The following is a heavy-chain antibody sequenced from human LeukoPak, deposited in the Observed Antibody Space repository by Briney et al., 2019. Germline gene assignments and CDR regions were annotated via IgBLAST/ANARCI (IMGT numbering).Heavy chain of an antibody. CDR2: INWNGGST. CDR3: ARGTGTVYYYYGMDV. J-gene: IGHJ6*02. CDR1: GFTFDDYG. D-gene: IGHD1-7*01. Sequence: GGSLRLSCAASGFTFDDYGMSWVRQAPGKGLEWVSGINWNGGSTGYADSVKGRFTISRDNAKNSLYLRMNSLRAEDTALYHCARGTGTVYYYYGMDVWGQGTTVTVSS. V-gene: IGHV3-20*01.